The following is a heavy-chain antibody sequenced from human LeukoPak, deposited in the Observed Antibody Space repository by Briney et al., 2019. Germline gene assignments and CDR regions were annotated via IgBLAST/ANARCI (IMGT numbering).Heavy chain of an antibody. Sequence: RGSLRLSCAASGFTFSDYYMSWIRQAPGKGLEWVSYISGSSGYTIYADSVKGRFTISRDNAKNSLYLQMNSLRAEDTAVYYCARVTLYAESALDYWGQGTLVTVSS. V-gene: IGHV3-11*06. CDR2: ISGSSGYT. CDR3: ARVTLYAESALDY. D-gene: IGHD4-17*01. CDR1: GFTFSDYY. J-gene: IGHJ4*02.